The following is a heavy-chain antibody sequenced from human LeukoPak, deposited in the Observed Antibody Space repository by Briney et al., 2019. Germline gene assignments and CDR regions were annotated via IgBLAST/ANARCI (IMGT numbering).Heavy chain of an antibody. CDR2: INPNSGGT. CDR3: ARDAGQINDYYDSSGYSPPLGY. D-gene: IGHD3-22*01. CDR1: GYTFTGYY. Sequence: ASVKVSCKASGYTFTGYYMHWVRQAPGQGLEWMGWINPNSGGTNYAQKFQGWVTMTRDTSISTAYMELSRLRSDDTAVYYCARDAGQINDYYDSSGYSPPLGYWGQGTLVTVSS. V-gene: IGHV1-2*04. J-gene: IGHJ4*02.